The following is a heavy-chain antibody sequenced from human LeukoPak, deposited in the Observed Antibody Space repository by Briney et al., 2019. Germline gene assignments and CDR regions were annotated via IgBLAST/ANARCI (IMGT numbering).Heavy chain of an antibody. D-gene: IGHD4-17*01. V-gene: IGHV3-15*01. J-gene: IGHJ4*02. Sequence: GGSLRLSCAASGFTFSNAWVSWVRQAPGKGLEWVGRIKSKTDGGTTDYAAPVKGRFTISRDDSKNTLYLQMNSLKTEDTAVYYCTTETYGDYVGFGYWGQGTLVTVSS. CDR3: TTETYGDYVGFGY. CDR2: IKSKTDGGTT. CDR1: GFTFSNAW.